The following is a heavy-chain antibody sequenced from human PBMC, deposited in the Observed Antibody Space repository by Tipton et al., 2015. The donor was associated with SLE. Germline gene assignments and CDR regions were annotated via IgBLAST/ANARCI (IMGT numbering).Heavy chain of an antibody. CDR3: AIHYTLEYFQY. V-gene: IGHV5-51*01. CDR2: VYPSDSDT. Sequence: QLVQSGAEVKKPGESLKISCKGSGYSFSSYWIGWVRQMPGKGLEWMGIVYPSDSDTRYNPYFQGQVTISADKSISTAYLQWSSLKASDTAMYYCAIHYTLEYFQYWGQGTLVTVSS. D-gene: IGHD4-11*01. J-gene: IGHJ1*01. CDR1: GYSFSSYW.